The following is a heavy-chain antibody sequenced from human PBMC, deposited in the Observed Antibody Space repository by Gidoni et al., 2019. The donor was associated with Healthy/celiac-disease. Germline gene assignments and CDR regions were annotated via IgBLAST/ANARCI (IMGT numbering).Heavy chain of an antibody. V-gene: IGHV1-69*12. D-gene: IGHD4-17*01. CDR3: ARAPALQDGEPDAFDI. CDR1: GGTFRSYA. Sequence: QVQLVQSGAEVKKTGSSGKVSGKDSGGTFRSYAISWVRQAPGQGLEWMGGIIPIFGTAHYAQKFQGRVTITADESTSTAYMELSSLRSEDTAVYYCARAPALQDGEPDAFDIWGQGTMVTVSS. CDR2: IIPIFGTA. J-gene: IGHJ3*02.